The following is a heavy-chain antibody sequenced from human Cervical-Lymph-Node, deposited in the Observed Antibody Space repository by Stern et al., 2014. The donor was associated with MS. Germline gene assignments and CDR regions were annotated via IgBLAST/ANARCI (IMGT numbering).Heavy chain of an antibody. D-gene: IGHD2-15*01. J-gene: IGHJ4*02. CDR1: GFSVATAGVG. CDR2: LYWDDEK. CDR3: AHSRVKYCRGGTCYSSLFDY. Sequence: QITLKESGPTLVKPTQTVTLTCTLSGFSVATAGVGVGWIRQPPGKALEWLALLYWDDEKLYSPSLKNRLTIIKDTSKNQVVLTMTNVDPVDTATYYCAHSRVKYCRGGTCYSSLFDYWGQGTLVTVSS. V-gene: IGHV2-5*02.